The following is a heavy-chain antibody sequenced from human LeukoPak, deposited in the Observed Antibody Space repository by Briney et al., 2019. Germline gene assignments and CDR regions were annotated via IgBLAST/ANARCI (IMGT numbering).Heavy chain of an antibody. J-gene: IGHJ4*02. CDR1: GGSISSSNW. Sequence: PSGTLSLTCAVSGGSISSSNWWSWVRQPPGKGLEWIGEIYHSGSTNYNPSLKSRVTTSVDKSKNQFSLKLSSVTAADTAVYYCARRGVSSGWTLDYWGQGTLVTVSS. CDR3: ARRGVSSGWTLDY. V-gene: IGHV4-4*02. CDR2: IYHSGST. D-gene: IGHD6-19*01.